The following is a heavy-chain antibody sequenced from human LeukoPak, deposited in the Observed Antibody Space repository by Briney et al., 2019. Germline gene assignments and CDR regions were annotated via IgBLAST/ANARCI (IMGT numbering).Heavy chain of an antibody. Sequence: PSQTLSLTYAVSGGSISSGGYSWSWIRPPPGKGREWVGYIYHSGSTYYNPSLKSRVTISVDRSKNQFSLKLSSVTAADTAVYYCARGIAVVDILTGSTYYFDYWGQGTLVTVSS. CDR3: ARGIAVVDILTGSTYYFDY. CDR2: IYHSGST. V-gene: IGHV4-30-2*01. D-gene: IGHD3-9*01. CDR1: GGSISSGGYS. J-gene: IGHJ4*02.